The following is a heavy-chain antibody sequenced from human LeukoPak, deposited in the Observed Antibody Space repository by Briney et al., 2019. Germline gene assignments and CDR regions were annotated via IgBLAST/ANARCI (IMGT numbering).Heavy chain of an antibody. V-gene: IGHV3-74*01. D-gene: IGHD6-19*01. Sequence: GGSLRLSCAAPGFTFSKYWMLWVRQAPGKGLESLSRINTDGTVTTYADSVKGRFTVSRDNADNTMFLKMNSERREDTAVYYCAKKQGLAPPPDPWGQGTPVTVSS. CDR2: INTDGTVT. CDR1: GFTFSKYW. J-gene: IGHJ5*02. CDR3: AKKQGLAPPPDP.